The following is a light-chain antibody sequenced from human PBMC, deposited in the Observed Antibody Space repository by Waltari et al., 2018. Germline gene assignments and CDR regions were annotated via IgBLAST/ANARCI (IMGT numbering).Light chain of an antibody. Sequence: DIVMTQSPDSLAVSLGERATLNCKSSQTVLYSSNNKNYLSWYQHRTGQTPKLLIYWAFTRQSGVPYRFRGSGSGTDFTLTISSLHTEDVAVYYCQQYYSTPWTFGQGTKVEIK. V-gene: IGKV4-1*01. J-gene: IGKJ1*01. CDR3: QQYYSTPWT. CDR2: WAF. CDR1: QTVLYSSNNKNY.